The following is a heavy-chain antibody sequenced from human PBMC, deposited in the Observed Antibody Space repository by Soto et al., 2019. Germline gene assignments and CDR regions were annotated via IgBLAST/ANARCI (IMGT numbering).Heavy chain of an antibody. D-gene: IGHD2-8*02. CDR1: GFTFSIYG. J-gene: IGHJ6*02. CDR2: IWYDGSEK. CDR3: GRGTGNYYYSMDV. Sequence: GGSLRLSCAASGFTFSIYGMHWVRQAPGKGLEWVAIIWYDGSEKNYADSVKGRFTISRDNSENTLYLQMSSLRAEDTAVYYCGRGTGNYYYSMDVWGQGTTVTVSS. V-gene: IGHV3-33*01.